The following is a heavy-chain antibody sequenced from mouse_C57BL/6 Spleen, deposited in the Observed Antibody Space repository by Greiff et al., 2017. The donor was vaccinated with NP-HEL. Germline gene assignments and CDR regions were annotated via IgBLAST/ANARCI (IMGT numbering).Heavy chain of an antibody. J-gene: IGHJ2*01. CDR1: GYSITSGYD. CDR2: ISYSGST. Sequence: DVQLQESGPGMVKPSQSLSLTCTVTGYSITSGYDWHWIRHIPGNKLEWMGYISYSGSTNYNPSLKSRISITHDTSKNHFFLKLNSVTTEDTATYYCARELGRRGGFDYWGQGTTLTVSS. V-gene: IGHV3-1*01. CDR3: ARELGRRGGFDY. D-gene: IGHD4-1*01.